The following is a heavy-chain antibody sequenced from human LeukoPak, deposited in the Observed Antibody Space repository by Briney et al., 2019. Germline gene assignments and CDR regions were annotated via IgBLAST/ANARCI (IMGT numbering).Heavy chain of an antibody. V-gene: IGHV3-7*01. Sequence: GGSLRLSCAASGFTFSSYWMSWVRQAPGKGLEWVANIKQDGSEKYYVDSVKGRFTISRDNAKNSLYLQTNSLRAEDAAVYYCARDRVEYSSSPPLDYWGQGTLVTVSS. CDR2: IKQDGSEK. D-gene: IGHD6-6*01. CDR1: GFTFSSYW. CDR3: ARDRVEYSSSPPLDY. J-gene: IGHJ4*02.